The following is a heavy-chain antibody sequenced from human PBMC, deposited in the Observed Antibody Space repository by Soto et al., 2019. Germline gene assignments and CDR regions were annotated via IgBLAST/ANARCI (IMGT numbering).Heavy chain of an antibody. CDR2: ISGSGGST. CDR1: GFTFSSYA. CDR3: ANINDYGDYTSTSWFDP. V-gene: IGHV3-23*01. Sequence: EVQLLESGGGLVQPAGSLRLSCAASGFTFSSYAMSWVRQAPGKGLEWVSAISGSGGSTYYADSVKGRFTISRDNSKNTLYLQMNSLRAEDTAVYYCANINDYGDYTSTSWFDPWGQGTLVTVSS. J-gene: IGHJ5*02. D-gene: IGHD4-17*01.